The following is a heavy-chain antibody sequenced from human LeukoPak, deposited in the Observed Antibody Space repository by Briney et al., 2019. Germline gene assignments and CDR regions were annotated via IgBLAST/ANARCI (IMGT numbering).Heavy chain of an antibody. Sequence: PGGSLRLSCAASGFTFSSYSMNWVRQAPGKGLEWVSSISSSSSYIYYADSVKGRFTISRDNAKNSLYLQMNSLRAEDTAVYYCARDPSSPYYFDYWGQGTLVTVSS. CDR1: GFTFSSYS. CDR2: ISSSSSYI. CDR3: ARDPSSPYYFDY. V-gene: IGHV3-21*01. J-gene: IGHJ4*02. D-gene: IGHD3-10*01.